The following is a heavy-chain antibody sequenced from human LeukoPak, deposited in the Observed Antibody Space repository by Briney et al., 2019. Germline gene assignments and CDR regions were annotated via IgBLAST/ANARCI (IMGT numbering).Heavy chain of an antibody. V-gene: IGHV3-30-3*01. CDR3: ARDYYDSSGYPDY. J-gene: IGHJ4*02. CDR1: GFTFSSYA. D-gene: IGHD3-22*01. Sequence: GGSLRLSCAASGFTFSSYAMHWVRQAPGKGLESVAVISYDGSNKYYADSVKGRFTISRDNSKNTLYLQMNSLRAEDTAVYYCARDYYDSSGYPDYWGQGTLVTVSS. CDR2: ISYDGSNK.